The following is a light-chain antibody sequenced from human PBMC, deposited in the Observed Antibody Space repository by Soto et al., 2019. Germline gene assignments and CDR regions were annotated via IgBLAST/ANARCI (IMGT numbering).Light chain of an antibody. Sequence: QSVLTQPASVSGSPGQSIAISCPGSSSDIGIYKYVSWYQQHPGKVPKLIIDEVTNRPSGVSNRFSGSKSSTTDSLTISELQAEDEADYYCSSYTTSSTRVFGPGTKVTVL. CDR1: SSDIGIYKY. J-gene: IGLJ1*01. V-gene: IGLV2-14*01. CDR2: EVT. CDR3: SSYTTSSTRV.